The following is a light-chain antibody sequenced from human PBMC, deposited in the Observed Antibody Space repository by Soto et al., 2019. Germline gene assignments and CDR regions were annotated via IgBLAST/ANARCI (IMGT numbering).Light chain of an antibody. CDR3: HQYSGPPYT. Sequence: EIVLTQSPGTLSLSPGERVTLSCRASQSVSSSYFGWFQQRPGQAPRLLIYDTFNRATGIPDRFSGSGSGTDFTLTISRLEPEDFAVYYCHQYSGPPYTVGQETKLEIK. CDR1: QSVSSSY. J-gene: IGKJ2*01. V-gene: IGKV3-20*01. CDR2: DTF.